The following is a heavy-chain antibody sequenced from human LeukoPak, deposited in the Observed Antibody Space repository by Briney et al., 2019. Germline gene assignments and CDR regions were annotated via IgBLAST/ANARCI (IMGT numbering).Heavy chain of an antibody. D-gene: IGHD2/OR15-2a*01. V-gene: IGHV4-28*06. CDR2: IDYGGST. J-gene: IGHJ4*02. CDR1: AYSISNSNW. Sequence: SETLSLTCGVSAYSISNSNWWGWIRQPPGKGLEWIGYIDYGGSTNYNPSLKSRATLSVDTSRNQFSLKLSSVTALDTAVYYCARFNSTYYYYDYWGQGTLVTVSS. CDR3: ARFNSTYYYYDY.